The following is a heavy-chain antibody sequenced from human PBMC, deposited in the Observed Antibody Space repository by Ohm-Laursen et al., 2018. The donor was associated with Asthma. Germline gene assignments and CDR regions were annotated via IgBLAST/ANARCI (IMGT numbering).Heavy chain of an antibody. Sequence: GSLRLSCAASGFTFSGSAMHWVRQASGKGLEWVGRIRSKANSYATAYAASVKGRFTISRDDSKNTAYLQMNSLKTGDTAVYYCTRQGGMDVWGQGTTVTVSS. J-gene: IGHJ6*02. CDR2: IRSKANSYAT. CDR1: GFTFSGSA. CDR3: TRQGGMDV. V-gene: IGHV3-73*01.